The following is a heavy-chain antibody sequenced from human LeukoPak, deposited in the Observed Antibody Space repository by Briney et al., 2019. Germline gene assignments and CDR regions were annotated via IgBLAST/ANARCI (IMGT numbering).Heavy chain of an antibody. CDR1: GFTFSSYA. Sequence: PGGSLRLSCAASGFTFSSYAMSWVRQAPGKGLEWVSAISGSGGSTYYADSAKGRFTISRDNSKNTLYLQMNSLRAEDTAVYYCAKGSDYYDSSGYGPFDYWGQGTLVTVSS. CDR2: ISGSGGST. V-gene: IGHV3-23*01. D-gene: IGHD3-22*01. J-gene: IGHJ4*02. CDR3: AKGSDYYDSSGYGPFDY.